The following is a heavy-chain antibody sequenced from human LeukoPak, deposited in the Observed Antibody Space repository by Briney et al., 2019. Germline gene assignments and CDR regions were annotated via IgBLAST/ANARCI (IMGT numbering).Heavy chain of an antibody. CDR1: GFPFGDYA. Sequence: GGSLRLSCTASGFPFGDYAVSRFRQAPGKGLEWVGFIRSKTYGETTQYAASVKGRFSISRDDSKSIAYLQMNSLKTEDTAVYYCTRGNFLEWLLSIDYWGQGTLVTVSS. J-gene: IGHJ4*02. V-gene: IGHV3-49*03. CDR3: TRGNFLEWLLSIDY. CDR2: IRSKTYGETT. D-gene: IGHD3-3*01.